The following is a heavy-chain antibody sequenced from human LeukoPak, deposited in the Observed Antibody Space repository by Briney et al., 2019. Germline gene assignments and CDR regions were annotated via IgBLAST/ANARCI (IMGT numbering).Heavy chain of an antibody. CDR3: ARVVVVPAAMMSGWFDP. D-gene: IGHD2-2*01. Sequence: SETLSLTCTVSGGSISSYYWSWIRQPAGKGLEWIGRIYTSGSTNYNPSLKSRDTMSVDTSKNQFSLKLSSVTAADTAVYYCARVVVVPAAMMSGWFDPWGQGTLVTVSS. V-gene: IGHV4-4*07. CDR1: GGSISSYY. CDR2: IYTSGST. J-gene: IGHJ5*02.